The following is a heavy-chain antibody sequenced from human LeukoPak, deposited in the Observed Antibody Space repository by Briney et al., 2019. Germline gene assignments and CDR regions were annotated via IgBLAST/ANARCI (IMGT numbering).Heavy chain of an antibody. J-gene: IGHJ4*02. CDR1: GYTFISYG. Sequence: ASVKVSCKASGYTFISYGISWVRQAPGQGLEWMGWISAYNGNTNYAQNFQGRVTMTTDTSTSTAYMELGSLRSDDTAVYYCARGSRGDYYGSGSYYFDYWGQGTLVTVSS. CDR2: ISAYNGNT. D-gene: IGHD3-10*01. V-gene: IGHV1-18*01. CDR3: ARGSRGDYYGSGSYYFDY.